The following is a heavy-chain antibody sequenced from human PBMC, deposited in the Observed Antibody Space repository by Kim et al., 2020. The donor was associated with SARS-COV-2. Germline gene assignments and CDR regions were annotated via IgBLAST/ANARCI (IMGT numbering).Heavy chain of an antibody. CDR2: ISYSGTT. CDR1: AGCISRYY. V-gene: IGHV4-59*13. CDR3: ARGAHNRHPHV. J-gene: IGHJ4*02. Sequence: SETLSLTCPVSAGCISRYYCNCLRQPPGKKLEWMRHISYSGTTNYNPSLKSLFTISLVTSQIHFSRTLSSVTAVDTSVHFCARGAHNRHPHVWGQGTLVT. D-gene: IGHD1-26*01.